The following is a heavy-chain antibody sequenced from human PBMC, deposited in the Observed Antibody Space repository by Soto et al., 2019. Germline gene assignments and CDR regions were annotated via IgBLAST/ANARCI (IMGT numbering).Heavy chain of an antibody. V-gene: IGHV1-8*01. J-gene: IGHJ5*02. CDR1: GYTFTSYD. D-gene: IGHD2-8*01. CDR3: ATGTNGAPAGFDP. CDR2: MNPNSGNT. Sequence: QVQLVQSGAEVKKPGASVKVSCKASGYTFTSYDINWVRQATGQGLEWMGWMNPNSGNTGYAQKCQGRGTLTRNTSSSTADMELSSRGSEDTAVYYWATGTNGAPAGFDPWGQGTLVTVSS.